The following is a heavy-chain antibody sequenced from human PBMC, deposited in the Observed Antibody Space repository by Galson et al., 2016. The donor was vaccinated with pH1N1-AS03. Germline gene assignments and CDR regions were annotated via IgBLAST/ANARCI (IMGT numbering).Heavy chain of an antibody. CDR3: ARVSAGLTGYYYAMDV. J-gene: IGHJ6*02. D-gene: IGHD4/OR15-4a*01. Sequence: SCAASGFTFSSYAIHWVRQAPGQGREWMGIINPSDGNTNYAQRFQGRVTMTRDTSTSTVYMELSSLRSDDTAVYYCARVSAGLTGYYYAMDVWGQGTTVTVSS. CDR2: INPSDGNT. V-gene: IGHV1-46*01. CDR1: GFTFSSYA.